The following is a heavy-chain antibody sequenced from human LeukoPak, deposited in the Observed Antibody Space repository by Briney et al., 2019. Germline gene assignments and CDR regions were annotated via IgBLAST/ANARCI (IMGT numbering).Heavy chain of an antibody. CDR1: GFNFIDYS. D-gene: IGHD5-12*01. Sequence: GGSLRLSCAASGFNFIDYSMNWVRQAPGKGLEWISYIGISSGNTKYADSVKGRFTISRDKARNSLYLQMNSLRAEDTAVYYCARDHRYAFDNWGHGTLVTVSS. CDR2: IGISSGNT. CDR3: ARDHRYAFDN. V-gene: IGHV3-48*01. J-gene: IGHJ4*01.